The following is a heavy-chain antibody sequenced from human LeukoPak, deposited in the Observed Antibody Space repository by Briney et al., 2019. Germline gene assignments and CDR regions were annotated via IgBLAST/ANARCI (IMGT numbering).Heavy chain of an antibody. CDR1: GGSISGYY. D-gene: IGHD6-19*01. Sequence: TEILSLTCSVSGGSISGYYWSWIRQPAGKGLEWIGRIYTSGSTNYNPSLKSRVTMSVDTSKNQFSLKVTSVTAADTAVYYCARGDRAVAGAWGWFDPWGQGTLVTVSS. CDR3: ARGDRAVAGAWGWFDP. J-gene: IGHJ5*02. CDR2: IYTSGST. V-gene: IGHV4-4*07.